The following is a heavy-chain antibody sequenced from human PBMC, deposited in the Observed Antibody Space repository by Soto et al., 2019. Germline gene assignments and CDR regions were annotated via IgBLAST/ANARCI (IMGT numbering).Heavy chain of an antibody. J-gene: IGHJ4*02. CDR1: GGSISSSSYY. V-gene: IGHV4-39*01. D-gene: IGHD3-9*01. CDR3: ARLEGLATISYYFDF. Sequence: SETLSLTCTVSGGSISSSSYYWGWIRQPPGKGLEWIGSIYYSGSIYYNPSLKSRVTISVDTSKNQFSLKLSSVTAADTAVYFCARLEGLATISYYFDFWGPGALVTISS. CDR2: IYYSGSI.